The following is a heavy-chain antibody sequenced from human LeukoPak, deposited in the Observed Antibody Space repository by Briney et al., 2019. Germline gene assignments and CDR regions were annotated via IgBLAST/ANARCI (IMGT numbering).Heavy chain of an antibody. CDR2: IWYDGSNK. D-gene: IGHD6-6*01. J-gene: IGHJ4*02. Sequence: PGGSLRLSCAASGFTFSSYGMHWVRQAPGKGLEWVAVIWYDGSNKYYADSVKGRFTTSRDNSKNTLYLQMNSLRAEDTAVYYCARDREAARYDYWGQGTLVTVSS. CDR1: GFTFSSYG. CDR3: ARDREAARYDY. V-gene: IGHV3-33*01.